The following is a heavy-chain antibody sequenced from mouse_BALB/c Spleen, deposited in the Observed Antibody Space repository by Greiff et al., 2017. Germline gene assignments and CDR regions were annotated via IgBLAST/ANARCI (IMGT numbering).Heavy chain of an antibody. CDR3: ARFYYGSSYGWFAY. CDR2: INPSTGYT. Sequence: QVQLQQSGAELAKPGASVKMSCKASGYTFTSYWMHWVKQRPGQGLEWIGYINPSTGYTEYNQKFKDKATLTADKSSSTAYMQLSSLTSEDSAVYYCARFYYGSSYGWFAYWGQGTLVTVSA. V-gene: IGHV1-7*01. J-gene: IGHJ3*01. D-gene: IGHD1-1*01. CDR1: GYTFTSYW.